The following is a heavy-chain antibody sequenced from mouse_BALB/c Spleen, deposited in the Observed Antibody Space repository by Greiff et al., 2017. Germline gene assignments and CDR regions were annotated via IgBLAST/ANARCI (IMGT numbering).Heavy chain of an antibody. V-gene: IGHV3-5*02. CDR3: ARAYYGNYNFDY. CDR1: GISITTGNYR. CDR2: IYYSGTI. J-gene: IGHJ2*01. D-gene: IGHD2-10*01. Sequence: EVKLQESGPGLVKPSQTVSLTCTVTGISITTGNYRWSWIRQFPGNKLEWIGYIYYSGTITYNPSLTSRTTITRDTSKNQFFLEMNSLTAEDTATYYCARAYYGNYNFDYWGQGTTLTVSS.